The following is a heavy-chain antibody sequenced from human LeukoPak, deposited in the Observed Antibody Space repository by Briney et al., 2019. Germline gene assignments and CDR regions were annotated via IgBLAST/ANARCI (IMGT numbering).Heavy chain of an antibody. V-gene: IGHV3-23*01. CDR1: GFTFSSYA. J-gene: IGHJ4*02. CDR3: ARGSYEIL. CDR2: VSGSGAIA. D-gene: IGHD3-16*01. Sequence: GGSLRLSCAASGFTFSSYAMSWVRQAPGKGLEWVSTVSGSGAIAYYTDSDKGRFTISRDNSKNTLYLQMNSLRAEDTAVYYCARGSYEILWGQGTLVTVSS.